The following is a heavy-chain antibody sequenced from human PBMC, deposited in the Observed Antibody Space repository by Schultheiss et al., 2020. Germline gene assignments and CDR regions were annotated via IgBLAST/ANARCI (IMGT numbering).Heavy chain of an antibody. CDR1: GFTFSSYS. D-gene: IGHD2-21*01. CDR2: IWYDGSNK. J-gene: IGHJ4*02. CDR3: ARSIPGDY. Sequence: GGSLRLSCAASGFTFSSYSMNWVRQAPGKGLEWVAVIWYDGSNKYYADSVKGRFTISRDKAKNTLYLQMNSLRDEDTAVYYCARSIPGDYWGQGTLVTVSS. V-gene: IGHV3-33*08.